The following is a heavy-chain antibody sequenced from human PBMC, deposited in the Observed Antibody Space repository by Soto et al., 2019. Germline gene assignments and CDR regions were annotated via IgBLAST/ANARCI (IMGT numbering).Heavy chain of an antibody. D-gene: IGHD6-19*01. Sequence: EVQLVESGGGLVQPGGSLRLSCAASGFTFSSYSMNWVRQAPGKGLEWVSYISSSSSTIYYADSVKGRFTISRDNAKNSLYLQMNSLRDEDTAVYYCARDQYSSGWPFWYYYGMDVWGQGTTVTVSS. CDR2: ISSSSSTI. CDR3: ARDQYSSGWPFWYYYGMDV. J-gene: IGHJ6*02. CDR1: GFTFSSYS. V-gene: IGHV3-48*02.